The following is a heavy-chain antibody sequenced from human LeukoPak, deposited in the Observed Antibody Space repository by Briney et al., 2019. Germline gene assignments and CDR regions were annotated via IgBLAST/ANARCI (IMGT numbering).Heavy chain of an antibody. CDR2: MSPNSGNT. J-gene: IGHJ3*02. CDR1: GYTFTSYD. Sequence: ASVKVSCKASGYTFTSYDINWVRQATGQGLEWMGWMSPNSGNTGYAQKFQGRVTMTRNTSISTAYMELSSLRSEDTAVYYCAKYRGWSYDAFDIWGQGTMVTVSS. V-gene: IGHV1-8*01. D-gene: IGHD6-19*01. CDR3: AKYRGWSYDAFDI.